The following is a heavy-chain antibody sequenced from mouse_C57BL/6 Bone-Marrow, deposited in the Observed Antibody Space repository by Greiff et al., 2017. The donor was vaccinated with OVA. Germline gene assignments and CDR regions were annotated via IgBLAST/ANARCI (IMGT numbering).Heavy chain of an antibody. CDR3: AEITTVVAPFDY. CDR1: GYTFTSYG. D-gene: IGHD1-1*01. J-gene: IGHJ2*01. CDR2: IYPRSGNT. Sequence: QVQLKESGAELARPGASVKLSCKASGYTFTSYGISWVKQRTGQGLEWIGEIYPRSGNTYYNEKFKGKATLTADKSSSTAYMELRSLTSEDSAVYFCAEITTVVAPFDYWGQGTTLTVSS. V-gene: IGHV1-81*01.